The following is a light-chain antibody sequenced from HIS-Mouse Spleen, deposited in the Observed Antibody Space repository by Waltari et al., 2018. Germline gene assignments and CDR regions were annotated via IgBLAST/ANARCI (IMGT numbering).Light chain of an antibody. CDR1: SSNIGSNT. J-gene: IGLJ1*01. V-gene: IGLV1-44*01. Sequence: QSVLTQPPSASGTPGQRVTISCSGSSSNIGSNTVNWYQQLPGTAPKLLIYSNNPPPSGVPDRFSGSKSGPSASLAISGLQSEDEADYYCAAWDDSLNGYVFGTGTKVTVL. CDR3: AAWDDSLNGYV. CDR2: SNN.